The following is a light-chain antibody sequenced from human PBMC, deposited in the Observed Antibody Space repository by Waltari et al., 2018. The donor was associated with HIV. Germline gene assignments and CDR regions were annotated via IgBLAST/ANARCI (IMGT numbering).Light chain of an antibody. CDR3: CSYAGSFAV. CDR2: EGS. Sequence: QSALTQPASVSGSPGQSITISCTGTSSDVGIYNLVSWYQQYPGKAPKLMIYEGSKRPSGVSNRCSGSKSGNTSSLTISGLQTEDEADYYCCSYAGSFAVFGGGTKLTVL. J-gene: IGLJ2*01. CDR1: SSDVGIYNL. V-gene: IGLV2-23*01.